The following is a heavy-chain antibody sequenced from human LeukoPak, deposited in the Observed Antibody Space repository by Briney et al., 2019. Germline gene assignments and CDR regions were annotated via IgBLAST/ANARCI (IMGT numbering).Heavy chain of an antibody. J-gene: IGHJ4*02. CDR2: IYPGGGT. D-gene: IGHD4-23*01. Sequence: PSETLSLTCAVSGDSISGAAYSWSWIRQPPGKALEWIGNIYPGGGTYSNPSLKSRVTMSLDMSKNQLSLKLSSVTAADTAVYYCARVGVDYGGNLFDYWGQGTLVTVSS. V-gene: IGHV4-30-2*01. CDR3: ARVGVDYGGNLFDY. CDR1: GDSISGAAYS.